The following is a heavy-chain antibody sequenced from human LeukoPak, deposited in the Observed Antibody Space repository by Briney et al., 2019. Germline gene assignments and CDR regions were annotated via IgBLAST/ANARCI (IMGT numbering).Heavy chain of an antibody. Sequence: GASVKVSCKASGYTFTSYYMHCVRQAPGQGLEWMGIINPSGGSTRCAQKFQGRVTMTRDMSTSTVYMELSSLRSEDTAVYYCARRAGAYSHPYDYWGQGTLVTVSS. D-gene: IGHD4/OR15-4a*01. CDR2: INPSGGST. CDR1: GYTFTSYY. CDR3: ARRAGAYSHPYDY. J-gene: IGHJ4*02. V-gene: IGHV1-46*01.